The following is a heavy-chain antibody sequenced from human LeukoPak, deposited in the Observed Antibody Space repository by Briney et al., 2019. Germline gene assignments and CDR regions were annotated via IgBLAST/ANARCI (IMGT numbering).Heavy chain of an antibody. CDR3: ARHDPTMVRY. J-gene: IGHJ4*02. CDR2: INHSGST. D-gene: IGHD3-10*01. Sequence: PSETLSLTCAVYGGSFSGYYWSWIRQPPGKGLEWIGEINHSGSTNYNPSLKSRVTISVDTSKNQFSLKLSSVTAADTAVYYCARHDPTMVRYWGQGTLVTVSS. V-gene: IGHV4-34*01. CDR1: GGSFSGYY.